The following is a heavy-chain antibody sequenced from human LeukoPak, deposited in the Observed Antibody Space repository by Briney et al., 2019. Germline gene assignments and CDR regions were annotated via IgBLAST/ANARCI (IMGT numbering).Heavy chain of an antibody. CDR3: ATLVGARFNY. V-gene: IGHV1-24*01. D-gene: IGHD1-26*01. CDR2: FDPGQGET. J-gene: IGHJ4*02. CDR1: GYTLIELS. Sequence: ASVKVSCKVSGYTLIELSMHWVRQAPGEGLEWMGGFDPGQGETIYAQGFQGRVTMTEDTSTDTAYMNLSSLRSEDTAVYYCATLVGARFNYWGQGTLVTVSS.